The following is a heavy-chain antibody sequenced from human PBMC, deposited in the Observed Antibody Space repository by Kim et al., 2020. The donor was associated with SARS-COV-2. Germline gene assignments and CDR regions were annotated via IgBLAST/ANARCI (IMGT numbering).Heavy chain of an antibody. CDR1: GGSISSSSYY. Sequence: SETLSLTCTVSGGSISSSSYYWGWIRQPPGKGLEWIGSIYYSGSTYYNPSLKSRVTISVDTSKNQFSLKLSSVTAADTAVYYCARRGMATITGRDYWGQG. V-gene: IGHV4-39*01. CDR3: ARRGMATITGRDY. D-gene: IGHD3-10*01. CDR2: IYYSGST. J-gene: IGHJ4*02.